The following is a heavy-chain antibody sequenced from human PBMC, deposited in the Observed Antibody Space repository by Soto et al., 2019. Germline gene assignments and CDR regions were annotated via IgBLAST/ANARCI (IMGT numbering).Heavy chain of an antibody. Sequence: QITLKESGPTLVKPTQTLTVTCTFSGFSLSTSGAGVGWIRQSPGKAPEWLALISWKDEKRYNPGLKSRLTITKDFSKYQVVRTLFDLDPFDTATYFCADIYGGYYFPLYFASFGQGNLLTVSS. J-gene: IGHJ4*02. CDR1: GFSLSTSGAG. CDR3: ADIYGGYYFPLYFAS. D-gene: IGHD5-18*01. V-gene: IGHV2-5*01. CDR2: ISWKDEK.